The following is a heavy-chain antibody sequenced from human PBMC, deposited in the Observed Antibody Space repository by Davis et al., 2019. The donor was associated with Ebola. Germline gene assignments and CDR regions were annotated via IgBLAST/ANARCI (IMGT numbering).Heavy chain of an antibody. CDR3: ARVYGPVYYYGMDV. CDR2: IRYDGSNK. V-gene: IGHV3-30*02. J-gene: IGHJ6*02. Sequence: GESLKISCAASGFTFSSYGMHWVRQAPGRGLEWVAFIRYDGSNKYYADSVKGRFTISRDNSKNTLYLQMGSLRAEDMAVYYCARVYGPVYYYGMDVWGQGTTVTVSS. D-gene: IGHD4-17*01. CDR1: GFTFSSYG.